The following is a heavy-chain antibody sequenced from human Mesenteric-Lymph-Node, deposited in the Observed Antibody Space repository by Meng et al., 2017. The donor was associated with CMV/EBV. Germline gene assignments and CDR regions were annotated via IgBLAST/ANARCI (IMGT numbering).Heavy chain of an antibody. V-gene: IGHV4-34*01. CDR2: INHSGST. D-gene: IGHD3-9*01. CDR1: GGSFSGYY. Sequence: HHGGAGLLKPSVTRSVTCAVYGGSFSGYYWNWIRQSPEKGLEWIGEINHSGSTTYNPSFTSRIIISVDTSTNQISLNMSSVTAADTAVYYCARGSSYDILTGYFDYWGQGALVTASS. CDR3: ARGSSYDILTGYFDY. J-gene: IGHJ4*02.